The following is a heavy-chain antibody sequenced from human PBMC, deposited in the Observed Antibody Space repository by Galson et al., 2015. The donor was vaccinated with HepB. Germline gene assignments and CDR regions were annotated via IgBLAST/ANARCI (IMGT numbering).Heavy chain of an antibody. CDR3: AKEAAMVTSEALDY. Sequence: SLRLSCAASGFTFDDYSMHWVRQAPGKGLEWVSLIRWDGGSASYADSVKGRFTISRDNNRNSLYLQMTSLTTEDSALYYCAKEAAMVTSEALDYWGQGTLVTVSS. D-gene: IGHD2-2*01. CDR2: IRWDGGSA. CDR1: GFTFDDYS. V-gene: IGHV3-43*01. J-gene: IGHJ4*02.